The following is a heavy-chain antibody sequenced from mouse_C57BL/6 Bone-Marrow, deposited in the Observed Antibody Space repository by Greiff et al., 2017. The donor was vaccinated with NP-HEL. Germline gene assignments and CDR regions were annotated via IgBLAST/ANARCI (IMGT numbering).Heavy chain of an antibody. Sequence: EVQLVEPGGGLVKPGGSLKLSCAASGFTFSDYGMHWVRQAPEKGLEWVADISSGSSTIYYADTVKGRFTISRDNAKNTLFLHMTSLRSEDTAMYYCARRRGYAMDYWGQGTSVTVSS. CDR2: ISSGSSTI. CDR1: GFTFSDYG. CDR3: ARRRGYAMDY. J-gene: IGHJ4*01. V-gene: IGHV5-17*01.